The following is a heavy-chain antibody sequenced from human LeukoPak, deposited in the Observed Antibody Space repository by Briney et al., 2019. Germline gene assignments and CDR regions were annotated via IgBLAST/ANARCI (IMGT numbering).Heavy chain of an antibody. D-gene: IGHD3-9*01. J-gene: IGHJ4*02. CDR2: INPSGGST. Sequence: ASVKVSCKASVYTFTSYFMHWVRQASGQGLEWMGIINPSGGSTTYAQKFQGRVTMTRDTSTSTVYMELRSLRSEDTAVYYCSRGPSASDWFVFGGPYWGQGTLVTVSS. CDR3: SRGPSASDWFVFGGPY. V-gene: IGHV1-46*01. CDR1: VYTFTSYF.